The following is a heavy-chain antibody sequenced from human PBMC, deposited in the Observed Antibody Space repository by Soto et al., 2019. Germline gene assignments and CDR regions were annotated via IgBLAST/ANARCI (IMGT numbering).Heavy chain of an antibody. CDR3: AKYGSGSYQMGYGMDV. V-gene: IGHV3-30*18. D-gene: IGHD3-10*01. Sequence: GGSLRLSCAASGFTFSSYGMHWVRQAPGKGLEWVAVISYDGSNKYYADSVKGRFTISRDNSKNTLYLQMNSLRAEDTAVYYCAKYGSGSYQMGYGMDVWGQGTTVTVSS. J-gene: IGHJ6*02. CDR1: GFTFSSYG. CDR2: ISYDGSNK.